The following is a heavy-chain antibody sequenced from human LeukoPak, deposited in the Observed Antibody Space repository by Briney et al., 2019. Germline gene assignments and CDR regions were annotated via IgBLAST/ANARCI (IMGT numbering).Heavy chain of an antibody. V-gene: IGHV5-51*01. J-gene: IGHJ4*02. CDR2: IYPSDSDT. D-gene: IGHD1-1*01. CDR1: GYIFTNYW. CDR3: ARPNWATGTTYYFDY. Sequence: GESLKISCMGSGYIFTNYWIGWVRQMPGKGLEWMGIIYPSDSDTRYSPSFQGQVTISADKSISTAYLQWSSLKASDTAMYYCARPNWATGTTYYFDYWGQGTLVTVSS.